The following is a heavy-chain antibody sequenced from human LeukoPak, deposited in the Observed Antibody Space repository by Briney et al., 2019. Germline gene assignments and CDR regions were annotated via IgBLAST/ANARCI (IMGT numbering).Heavy chain of an antibody. D-gene: IGHD3-10*01. V-gene: IGHV1-46*01. CDR2: INPSGGST. CDR1: GYTFTSYY. CDR3: ARGEADYGSGSYYNSRYYYYYYMDV. Sequence: ASVKVSCKASGYTFTSYYMHWVRQAPGQGLEWMGIINPSGGSTSYAQKFQGRVTMTTDTSTSTAYMELGSLRSDDTAVYYCARGEADYGSGSYYNSRYYYYYYMDVWGKGTTVTISS. J-gene: IGHJ6*03.